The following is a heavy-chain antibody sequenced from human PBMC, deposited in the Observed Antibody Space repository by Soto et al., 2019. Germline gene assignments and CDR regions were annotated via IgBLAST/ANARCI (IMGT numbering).Heavy chain of an antibody. J-gene: IGHJ3*02. CDR3: ARDHLGYCSGGSCPTNAFDI. Sequence: GASVKVSCKASGYAFTGYYMHWVRQAPGQGLEWMGWINPNSGGTNYAQKFQGRVTITADKSTSTAYMELSSLRSEDTAVYYCARDHLGYCSGGSCPTNAFDIWGQGTMVTVSS. D-gene: IGHD2-15*01. V-gene: IGHV1-2*02. CDR2: INPNSGGT. CDR1: GYAFTGYY.